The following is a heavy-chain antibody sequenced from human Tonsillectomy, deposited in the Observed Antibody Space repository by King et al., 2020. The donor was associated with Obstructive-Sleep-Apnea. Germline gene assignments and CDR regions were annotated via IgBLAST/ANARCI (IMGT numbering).Heavy chain of an antibody. CDR3: ARVGRLRFLEWLNY. CDR2: IYHNGST. D-gene: IGHD3-3*01. CDR1: GYSISSGYY. V-gene: IGHV4-38-2*02. J-gene: IGHJ4*02. Sequence: QLQESGPGLVKPSETLSLTCTVSGYSISSGYYWGWIRQPPRKGLEWIGSIYHNGSTYYNPSLQSRVTISVDTSKNPFSLKLSSVTAADTAVYYCARVGRLRFLEWLNYWGQGTLVTVSS.